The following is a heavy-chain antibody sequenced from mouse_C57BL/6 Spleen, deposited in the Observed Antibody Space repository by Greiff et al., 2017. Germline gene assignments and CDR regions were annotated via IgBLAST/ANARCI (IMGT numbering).Heavy chain of an antibody. CDR1: GYTFTSYW. J-gene: IGHJ1*03. V-gene: IGHV1-55*01. D-gene: IGHD1-1*01. Sequence: QVQLQQPGAELVKPGASVKMSCKASGYTFTSYWITWVKQRPGQGLEWIGDIYPGSGSTNYNEKFKSKATLTVDTSSSTAYMQLSSLTSEDSAVYYCARPPGSSYDWYFDVWGTGTTATVSS. CDR3: ARPPGSSYDWYFDV. CDR2: IYPGSGST.